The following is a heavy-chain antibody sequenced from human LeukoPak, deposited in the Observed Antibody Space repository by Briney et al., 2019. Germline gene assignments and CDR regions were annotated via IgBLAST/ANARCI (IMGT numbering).Heavy chain of an antibody. D-gene: IGHD3-3*01. Sequence: ASVKVSCKASGYTFTSYYMHWVRQAPGQGLEWMGIINPSGGSTSYAQKLQGRVTMTTDTSTSTAYMELRSLRSDDTAVYYCARVGVGITIFGVVIGPFVYWGQGALVTVSS. J-gene: IGHJ4*02. V-gene: IGHV1-46*01. CDR2: INPSGGST. CDR3: ARVGVGITIFGVVIGPFVY. CDR1: GYTFTSYY.